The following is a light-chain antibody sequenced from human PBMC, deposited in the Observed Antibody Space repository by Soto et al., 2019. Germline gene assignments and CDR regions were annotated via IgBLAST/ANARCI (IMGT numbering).Light chain of an antibody. V-gene: IGKV1-27*01. CDR3: QKYSTARV. Sequence: DIPMTQSPSSLSASVGDRVTITCRASQGINNYVAWYQQKPGKPPKLLIYAASTLQSGVPSRFSGSVSGTHSAPTITRVQPEVVANYSGQKYSTARVFGPGTKVDIK. J-gene: IGKJ3*01. CDR2: AAS. CDR1: QGINNY.